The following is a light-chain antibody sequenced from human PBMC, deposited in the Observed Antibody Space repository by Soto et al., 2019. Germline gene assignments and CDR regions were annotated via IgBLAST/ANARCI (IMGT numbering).Light chain of an antibody. J-gene: IGKJ1*01. CDR3: QQYETFSGT. CDR2: GAS. V-gene: IGKV3-20*01. Sequence: EIVLTQSPGTLSLFPWERATLLCRSSQSVSKNYLAWYQQKPGQAPRLLMQGASSRATGIPDRFSGSGSGTKFTLTIASLQPDDFATYYCQQYETFSGTFGPGTKVDIK. CDR1: QSVSKNY.